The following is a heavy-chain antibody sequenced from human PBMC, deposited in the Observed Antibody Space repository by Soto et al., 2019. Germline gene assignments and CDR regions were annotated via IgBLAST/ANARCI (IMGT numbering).Heavy chain of an antibody. CDR1: GFTFSSYA. J-gene: IGHJ3*02. Sequence: GGSLRLSCSASGFTFSSYAMHWVRQAPGKGLEYVSAISSNGGSTYYADSVKGRFTISRDNSKNTLYLQMNSLRAEGTAVFYCARDNGDDGARAFDIWGQGTMVTVSS. D-gene: IGHD4-17*01. V-gene: IGHV3-64*04. CDR2: ISSNGGST. CDR3: ARDNGDDGARAFDI.